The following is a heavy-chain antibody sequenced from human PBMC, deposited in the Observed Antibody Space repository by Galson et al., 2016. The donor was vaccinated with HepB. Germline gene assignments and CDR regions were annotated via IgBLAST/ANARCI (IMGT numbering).Heavy chain of an antibody. CDR2: ISSDSKNR. J-gene: IGHJ6*02. CDR1: GFTLSTYS. D-gene: IGHD2-8*01. V-gene: IGHV3-21*01. CDR3: TRPDGAGDCSDGVCYGYYYYGMDV. Sequence: SLRLSCAASGFTLSTYSVNWVRQAPGKGLEWVSFISSDSKNRFYADSVKGRFTISRDNAKNSVYLQVNSLRGEDTAVYYCTRPDGAGDCSDGVCYGYYYYGMDVWGQGTTVIVSS.